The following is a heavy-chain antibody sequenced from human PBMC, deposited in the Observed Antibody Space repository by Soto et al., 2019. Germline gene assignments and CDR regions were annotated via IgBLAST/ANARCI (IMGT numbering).Heavy chain of an antibody. J-gene: IGHJ6*02. CDR1: GGSISSGGYY. V-gene: IGHV4-31*03. Sequence: PSETLSLTCTVSGGSISSGGYYWSWIRQHPGKGLEWIGYIYYSGSTYYNPSLKSRVTISVDTSKNQFSLKLSSVTAADTAVYYCARDRAHTIFGVAHPAGMDVWGQGTTVTVSS. D-gene: IGHD3-3*01. CDR2: IYYSGST. CDR3: ARDRAHTIFGVAHPAGMDV.